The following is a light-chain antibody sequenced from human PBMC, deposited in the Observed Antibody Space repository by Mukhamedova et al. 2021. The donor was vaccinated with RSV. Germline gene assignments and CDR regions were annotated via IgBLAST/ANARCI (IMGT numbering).Light chain of an antibody. J-gene: IGKJ1*01. CDR2: AAS. Sequence: WYQRRVHGRAPQLLIYAASRLHSGVPSRFSGSGSGTDFTLTISSLQPEDFATYYCQQSYSNPWTQQSSTNTWTFGLGTKVEVK. V-gene: IGKV1-39*01. CDR3: QQSYSNPWTQQSSTNTWT.